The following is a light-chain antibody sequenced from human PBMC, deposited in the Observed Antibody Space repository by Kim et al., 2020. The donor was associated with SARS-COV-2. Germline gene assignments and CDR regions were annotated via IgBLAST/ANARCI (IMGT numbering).Light chain of an antibody. CDR1: SLRSYY. V-gene: IGLV3-19*01. CDR3: NSRDSSGNHLGV. Sequence: SSELTQDPAVSVALGQTVRITCQGDSLRSYYASWYQQKPGQAPVLVIYGKNNRPSGIPDRFSGSSSGNTASLTITGAQAKDEADYYCNSRDSSGNHLGVF. J-gene: IGLJ2*01. CDR2: GKN.